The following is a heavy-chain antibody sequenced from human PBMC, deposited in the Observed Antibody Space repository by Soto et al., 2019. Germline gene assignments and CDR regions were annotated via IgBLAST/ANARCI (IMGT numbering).Heavy chain of an antibody. Sequence: QVQLQESGPGLVTPSQTLSLTCTVSGGSISSADSYWSWIRQPPGKGLEWIGYIFYTGSIFYNPSLESRLTISVDTSKNQFSLKLSSATAADTAVYYCARDDCGGSRCSYYYGLDVWGQGTTVTVSS. CDR2: IFYTGSI. D-gene: IGHD2-15*01. CDR3: ARDDCGGSRCSYYYGLDV. J-gene: IGHJ6*02. CDR1: GGSISSADSY. V-gene: IGHV4-30-4*01.